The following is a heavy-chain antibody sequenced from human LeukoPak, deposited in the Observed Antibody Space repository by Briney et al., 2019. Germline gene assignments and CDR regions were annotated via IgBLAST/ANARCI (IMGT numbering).Heavy chain of an antibody. V-gene: IGHV4-39*01. CDR3: ARVSSSSRPNFDY. J-gene: IGHJ4*02. D-gene: IGHD6-6*01. CDR1: GGSISNSSHY. Sequence: PSETLSLTCTVSGGSISNSSHYWGWIRQPPGKGLEWIGSIYYSGSTYYNPSLKSRVTISVDTSKNQFSLKLSSVTAADTAVYYCARVSSSSRPNFDYWGQGTLVTVSS. CDR2: IYYSGST.